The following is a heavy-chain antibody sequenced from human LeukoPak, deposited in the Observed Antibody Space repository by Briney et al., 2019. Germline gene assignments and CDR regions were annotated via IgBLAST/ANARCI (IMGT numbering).Heavy chain of an antibody. CDR1: GYTFTSYD. J-gene: IGHJ5*02. V-gene: IGHV1-8*01. D-gene: IGHD2-2*01. CDR3: ARWDVVVVPAATYNGFDR. CDR2: MNPNSGNT. Sequence: ASVKVSCKASGYTFTSYDINWVRQAPGQGLEWMGWMNPNSGNTGYAQKFQGRVTVTRNTSISTAYMELSSLRSEDTAVYYCARWDVVVVPAATYNGFDRWGQGALVTVSS.